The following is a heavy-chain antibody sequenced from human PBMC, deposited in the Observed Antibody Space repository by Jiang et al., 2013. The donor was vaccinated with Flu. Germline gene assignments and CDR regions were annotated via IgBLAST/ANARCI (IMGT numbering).Heavy chain of an antibody. Sequence: ARLLKPSETLSLTCAVYGGSFSGYYWSWIRQPPGKGLEWIGEINHSGSTNYNPSLKSRVTISVDTSKNQFSLKLSSVTAADTAVYYCARRGQTRYYYYGMDVWGQGTTVTVSS. CDR1: GGSFSGYY. V-gene: IGHV4-34*01. CDR3: ARRGQTRYYYYGMDV. CDR2: INHSGST. J-gene: IGHJ6*02. D-gene: IGHD3-16*01.